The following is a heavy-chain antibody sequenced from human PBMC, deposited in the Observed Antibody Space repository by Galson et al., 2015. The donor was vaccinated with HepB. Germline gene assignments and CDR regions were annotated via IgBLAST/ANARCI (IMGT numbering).Heavy chain of an antibody. CDR3: ATGFPLAAAGYYFDY. J-gene: IGHJ4*02. Sequence: SLRLSCVASGFPFSAYGIHWVRQAPGKGLEWVAVIPFDGSYKNYADSVRGRFTISRDNSQNMAYLQMSGLRSDDTAVYYCATGFPLAAAGYYFDYWGQGVKVIVSS. CDR2: IPFDGSYK. D-gene: IGHD6-13*01. V-gene: IGHV3-30*03. CDR1: GFPFSAYG.